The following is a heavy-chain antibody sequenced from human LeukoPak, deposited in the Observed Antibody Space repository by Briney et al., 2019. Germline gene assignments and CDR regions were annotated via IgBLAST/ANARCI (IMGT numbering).Heavy chain of an antibody. CDR2: IYYSWST. D-gene: IGHD2-2*01. J-gene: IGHJ5*02. Sequence: SETLSLTCTVSGGSISSSSYYWGWIRQPPGKGLECIGSIYYSWSTYYNPSLKSRVTISVDTSKNQFSLKLSSVTAADTAVYYCASGGYCSSTSCPPPAGWFDPWGQGTLVTVSS. CDR3: ASGGYCSSTSCPPPAGWFDP. V-gene: IGHV4-39*01. CDR1: GGSISSSSYY.